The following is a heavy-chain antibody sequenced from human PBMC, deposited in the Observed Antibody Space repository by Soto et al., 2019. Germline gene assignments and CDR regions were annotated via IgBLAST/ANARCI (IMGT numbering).Heavy chain of an antibody. CDR3: AGALGSGSSAGIY. V-gene: IGHV3-30*14. CDR2: ISFGGDNK. CDR1: GFTFSSYA. D-gene: IGHD6-6*01. J-gene: IGHJ4*02. Sequence: QVQLVESGGGVVQPGRSLRLSCAASGFTFSSYAMHWVRQAPGKGLEWVAVISFGGDNKYYADSVKGRFTISRDSAKNTLYLQMNSLRVEDTAVYYCAGALGSGSSAGIYWGQGTLVTVSS.